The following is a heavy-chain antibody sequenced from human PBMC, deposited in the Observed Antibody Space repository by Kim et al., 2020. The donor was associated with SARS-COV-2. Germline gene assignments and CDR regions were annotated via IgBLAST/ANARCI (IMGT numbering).Heavy chain of an antibody. D-gene: IGHD5-12*01. CDR3: ARDRRRDGYNGWGFGVDFDY. V-gene: IGHV1-69*13. CDR2: IIPIFGTA. Sequence: SVKVSCKASGGTFSSYAISWVRQAPGQGLEWMGGIIPIFGTANYAQKFQGRVTITADESTSTAYMELSSLRSEDTAVYYCARDRRRDGYNGWGFGVDFDYWGQGTLVTVSS. J-gene: IGHJ4*02. CDR1: GGTFSSYA.